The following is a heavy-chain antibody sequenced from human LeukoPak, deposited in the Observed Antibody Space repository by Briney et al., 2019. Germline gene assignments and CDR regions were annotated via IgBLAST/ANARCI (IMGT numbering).Heavy chain of an antibody. J-gene: IGHJ4*02. CDR2: IYYSGST. D-gene: IGHD3-22*01. CDR3: ASGYYYDSSGYYVFDY. V-gene: IGHV4-59*01. Sequence: SETLSLTCTVSGGSISTYFWSWIRQPPGKGLEWIGYIYYSGSTNYNPSLKSRVTISVDTSKNQFSLKLSSVTAADTAVYYCASGYYYDSSGYYVFDYWGQGTLVTVSS. CDR1: GGSISTYF.